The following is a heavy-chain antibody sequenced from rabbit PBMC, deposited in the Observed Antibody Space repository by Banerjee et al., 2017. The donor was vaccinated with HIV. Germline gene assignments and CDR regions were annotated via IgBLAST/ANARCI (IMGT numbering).Heavy chain of an antibody. CDR3: ARDLAGVIGWNFNL. CDR2: VDAGSSGST. J-gene: IGHJ4*01. D-gene: IGHD4-1*01. Sequence: VRQAPGKGLEWIAYVDAGSSGSTYYANWAKGRFTISKASWTTVTLQMTSLTAADTASYFCARDLAGVIGWNFNLWGPGTLVTVS. V-gene: IGHV1S40*01.